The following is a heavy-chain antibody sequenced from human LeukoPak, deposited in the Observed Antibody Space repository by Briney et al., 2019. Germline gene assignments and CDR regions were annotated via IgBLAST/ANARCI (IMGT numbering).Heavy chain of an antibody. CDR3: ARSITMIVPPDAFDI. J-gene: IGHJ3*02. CDR1: GFTFSSYE. V-gene: IGHV3-48*03. Sequence: GGSLRLPCAASGFTFSSYEMNWVRQAPGKGLEWVSYISSSGSTIYYADSVKGRFTISRDNAKNSLYLQMNSLRAEDTAVYYCARSITMIVPPDAFDIWGQGTMVTVSS. CDR2: ISSSGSTI. D-gene: IGHD3-22*01.